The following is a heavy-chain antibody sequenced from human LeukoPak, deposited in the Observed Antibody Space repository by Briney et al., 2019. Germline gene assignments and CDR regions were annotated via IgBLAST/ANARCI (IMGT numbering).Heavy chain of an antibody. D-gene: IGHD3-10*01. V-gene: IGHV1-46*01. Sequence: ASVKVSCKASGYTFTSYYMHWVRQAPGQGLEWMGIINPSGGSTSYAQKFQGRVTMTRDTSTSTVYMELSSLRSEDTAVYYCARVEPPEILWFGEHYYGMDVWAKGPRSPSP. CDR1: GYTFTSYY. CDR2: INPSGGST. CDR3: ARVEPPEILWFGEHYYGMDV. J-gene: IGHJ6*02.